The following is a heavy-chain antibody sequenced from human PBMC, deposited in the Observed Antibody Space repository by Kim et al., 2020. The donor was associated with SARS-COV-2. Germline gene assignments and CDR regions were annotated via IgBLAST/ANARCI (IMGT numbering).Heavy chain of an antibody. CDR1: GGSFSGYY. J-gene: IGHJ5*02. V-gene: IGHV4-34*01. D-gene: IGHD6-13*01. Sequence: SETLSLTCAVYGGSFSGYYWSWIRQPPGKGLEWIGEINHSGSTNYNPSLKSRVTISVDTSKNQSSVKLSSVTAADTAVYYCARGQYSSSWYGVRGWFDPWGQGTLVTVSS. CDR2: INHSGST. CDR3: ARGQYSSSWYGVRGWFDP.